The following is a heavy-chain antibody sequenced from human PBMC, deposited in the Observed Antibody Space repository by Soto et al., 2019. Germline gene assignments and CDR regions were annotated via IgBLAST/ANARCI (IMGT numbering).Heavy chain of an antibody. CDR1: GGSISSGGYY. CDR3: ARSGYYDRLLRFDP. V-gene: IGHV4-31*03. CDR2: TYYSGST. Sequence: PSETLSLTCTVSGGSISSGGYYWSWIRQHPGKGLEWIGYTYYSGSTYYNPSLKSRVTISVDTSKNQFSLKLSSVTAADTAVYYCARSGYYDRLLRFDPWGQGTLVTVSS. J-gene: IGHJ5*02. D-gene: IGHD3-22*01.